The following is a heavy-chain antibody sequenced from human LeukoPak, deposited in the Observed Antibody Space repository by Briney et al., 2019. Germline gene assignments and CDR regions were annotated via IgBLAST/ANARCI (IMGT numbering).Heavy chain of an antibody. CDR3: AREGSQGGY. V-gene: IGHV4-61*01. J-gene: IGHJ4*02. CDR1: GGSVSSGSYY. Sequence: SETLSLTCTVSGGSVSSGSYYWSWIRQPPGKGLEWIGYIYYSGSTNCNPSLKSRVTISVDTSKNQFSLKLSSVTAADTAVYYCAREGSQGGYWGQGTLVTVSS. D-gene: IGHD3-16*01. CDR2: IYYSGST.